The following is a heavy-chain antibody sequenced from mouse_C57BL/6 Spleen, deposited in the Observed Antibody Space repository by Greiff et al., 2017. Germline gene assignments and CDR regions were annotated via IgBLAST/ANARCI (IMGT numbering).Heavy chain of an antibody. CDR3: ARAAYDYDRFAY. Sequence: DVQLQESGPGLVKPSQSLSLTCSVTGYSITSGYYWNWIRQFPGNKLEWMGYISYDGSNNYNPSLKNRISITRDTSKNQFFLKLNSVTTEDTATYYCARAAYDYDRFAYWGQGTLVTVSA. V-gene: IGHV3-6*01. J-gene: IGHJ3*01. CDR2: ISYDGSN. D-gene: IGHD2-4*01. CDR1: GYSITSGYY.